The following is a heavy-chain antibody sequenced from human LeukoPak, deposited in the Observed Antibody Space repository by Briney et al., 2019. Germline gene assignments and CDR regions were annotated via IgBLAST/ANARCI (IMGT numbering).Heavy chain of an antibody. CDR2: IDPHGGTT. Sequence: ASVTVSYTASGYTFNIYSVHWVRQAPGQGVEWVGSIDPHGGTTSFAQKFQGTVTLTRDMSTNTVSMELRTLRYEDTAVYFCARERATREYTGDTWRYFFDFWGQGTLVTVSS. D-gene: IGHD4-17*01. CDR3: ARERATREYTGDTWRYFFDF. CDR1: GYTFNIYS. J-gene: IGHJ4*02. V-gene: IGHV1-46*02.